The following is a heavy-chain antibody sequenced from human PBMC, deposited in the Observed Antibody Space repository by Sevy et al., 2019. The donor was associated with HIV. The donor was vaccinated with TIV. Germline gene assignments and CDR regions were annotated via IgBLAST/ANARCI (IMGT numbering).Heavy chain of an antibody. V-gene: IGHV3-30*12. CDR2: IFSDGTTE. CDR1: GFIFNNKG. D-gene: IGHD2-21*02. CDR3: ARESGSDWYLDS. J-gene: IGHJ4*02. Sequence: GGSLRLSCTVSGFIFNNKGMHWVRQAPGRGLEWVAAIFSDGTTEYYGDSVKGRFTISRDNSKNALFLQMNSLRVDDTALYYCARESGSDWYLDSWGQGTLVTVSS.